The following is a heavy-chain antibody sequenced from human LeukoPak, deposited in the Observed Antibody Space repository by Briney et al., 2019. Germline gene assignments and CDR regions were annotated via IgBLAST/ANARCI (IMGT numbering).Heavy chain of an antibody. Sequence: PEGSLRLSCAASGFTFSDYYMSWIRQAPGKGLEWVSYISSSGSTIYYADSVKGRFTISRDNAKNSLYLQMNSLRAEDTAVYYCARDLGYDILTGYHIPYYFDYWGQGTLVTVSS. V-gene: IGHV3-11*01. CDR1: GFTFSDYY. J-gene: IGHJ4*02. D-gene: IGHD3-9*01. CDR3: ARDLGYDILTGYHIPYYFDY. CDR2: ISSSGSTI.